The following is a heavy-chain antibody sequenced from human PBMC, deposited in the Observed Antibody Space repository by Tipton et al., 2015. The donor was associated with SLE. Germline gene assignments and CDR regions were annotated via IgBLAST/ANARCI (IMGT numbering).Heavy chain of an antibody. J-gene: IGHJ3*02. CDR1: GGSFSGYY. V-gene: IGHV4-59*07. Sequence: TLSLTCAVYGGSFSGYYWSWIRQPPGKGLEWIGYIYYSGSTYYNPSLKSRVTISVDTSKNQFSLKLSSVTAADTAVYYCARKTSSFDIWGQGTMVTVSS. CDR2: IYYSGST. CDR3: ARKTSSFDI.